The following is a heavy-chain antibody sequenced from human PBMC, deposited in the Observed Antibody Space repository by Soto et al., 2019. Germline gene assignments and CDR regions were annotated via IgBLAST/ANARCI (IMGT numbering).Heavy chain of an antibody. CDR2: ISTSGVST. CDR1: GFTFSSYA. J-gene: IGHJ5*02. V-gene: IGHV3-23*01. CDR3: AKDLITMIRGWFDP. D-gene: IGHD3-22*01. Sequence: GGSLRLSCAASGFTFSSYAMNWVRQAPGKRLEWVSGISTSGVSTYYADSVKGCFTISRDNSKNTLYLQMNSLRAEDTAVYYCAKDLITMIRGWFDPWGQGTLVTVSS.